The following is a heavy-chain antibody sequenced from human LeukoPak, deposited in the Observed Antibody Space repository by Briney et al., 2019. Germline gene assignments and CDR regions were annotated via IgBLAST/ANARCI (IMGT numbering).Heavy chain of an antibody. D-gene: IGHD1-26*01. CDR3: ARIPAGWTVGATVP. V-gene: IGHV4-4*07. CDR2: IYTSGST. Sequence: SETLSLTCTASGGSISSYYWSWIRQPAGKGLEWIGRIYTSGSTNYNPSLKSRVTMSVDTSKNQFSLKLSSVTAADTAVYYCARIPAGWTVGATVPWGQGTLVTVSS. CDR1: GGSISSYY. J-gene: IGHJ5*02.